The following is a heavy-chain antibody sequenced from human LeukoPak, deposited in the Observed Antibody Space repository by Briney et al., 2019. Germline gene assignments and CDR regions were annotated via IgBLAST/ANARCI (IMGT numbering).Heavy chain of an antibody. J-gene: IGHJ4*02. CDR1: GFTFKNSW. Sequence: GGSLRLSCAASGFTFKNSWMSWVRQAPGKGLEWVANINQDGDEKYYVDSVKGRFTISRDDDKTSVYLQLSSLRAEDTAVYYCAKNKGWELPAELDSWGQGALVIVSS. CDR3: AKNKGWELPAELDS. V-gene: IGHV3-7*01. D-gene: IGHD2-15*01. CDR2: INQDGDEK.